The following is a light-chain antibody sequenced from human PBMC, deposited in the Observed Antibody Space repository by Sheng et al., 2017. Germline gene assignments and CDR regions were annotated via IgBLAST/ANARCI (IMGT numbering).Light chain of an antibody. Sequence: QSALTQPASVSGSPGQSITISCIGTSIDIGAYDYVSWYQQHPGKAPKLMIYDVSSRPSGVSNRFSGSKSGNTASLTISGLQAEDEADYYCSSYTSSSTLVVFGGGTKLTVL. CDR2: DVS. CDR1: SIDIGAYDY. V-gene: IGLV2-14*03. J-gene: IGLJ2*01. CDR3: SSYTSSSTLVV.